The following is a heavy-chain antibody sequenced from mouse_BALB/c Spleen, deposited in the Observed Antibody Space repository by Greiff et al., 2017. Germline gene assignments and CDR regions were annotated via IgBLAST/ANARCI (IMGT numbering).Heavy chain of an antibody. D-gene: IGHD2-3*01. CDR1: GYSFTSYY. J-gene: IGHJ4*01. V-gene: IGHV1S135*01. CDR2: IDPFNGGT. CDR3: ARSDGYYVGAMDY. Sequence: EVQLQQSGPELMKPGASVKISCKASGYSFTSYYMHWVKQSHGKSLEWIGYIDPFNGGTSYNQKFKGKATLTVDKSSSTAYMHLSSLTSEDSAVYYCARSDGYYVGAMDYWGQGTSVTVSS.